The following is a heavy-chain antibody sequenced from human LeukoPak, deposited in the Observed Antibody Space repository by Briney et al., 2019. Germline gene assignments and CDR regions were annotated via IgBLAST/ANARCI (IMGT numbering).Heavy chain of an antibody. CDR3: ARALGYCSSTSCETDGLDP. V-gene: IGHV4-4*07. D-gene: IGHD2-2*01. CDR1: GGSISSYY. J-gene: IGHJ5*02. CDR2: IYTSGST. Sequence: SEILSLTCTVSGGSISSYYWSWIRQPAGKGLEWIGRIYTSGSTNYNPSLKSRVTMSVDTSKNQFSLKLSSVTAADTAVYYCARALGYCSSTSCETDGLDPWGQGTLVTVSS.